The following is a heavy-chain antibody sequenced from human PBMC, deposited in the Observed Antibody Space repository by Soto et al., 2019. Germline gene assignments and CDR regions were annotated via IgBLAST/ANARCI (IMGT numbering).Heavy chain of an antibody. CDR3: ATDAEAALFDY. CDR1: GFTFSSYG. D-gene: IGHD6-25*01. CDR2: ISYDGSNK. J-gene: IGHJ4*02. Sequence: GGSLRLSCAASGFTFSSYGMHWVRQAPGKGLEWVAVISYDGSNKYYADSVKGRFTISRDNSKNTLYLQMNSLRAEDPAVYYSATDAEAALFDYWGQGTLVTVSS. V-gene: IGHV3-30*03.